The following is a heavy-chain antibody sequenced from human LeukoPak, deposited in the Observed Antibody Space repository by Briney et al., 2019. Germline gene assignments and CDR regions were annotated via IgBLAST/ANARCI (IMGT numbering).Heavy chain of an antibody. Sequence: SETLSLTCAVYGGSFSGYYWSWIRQPPGKGLEWIGYIYYSGSTNYNPSLKSRVTISVDTSKNQFSLKLSSVTAADTAVYYCAGLWFGEPYYMDVWGKGTTVTVSS. CDR1: GGSFSGYY. V-gene: IGHV4-59*01. CDR2: IYYSGST. D-gene: IGHD3-10*01. J-gene: IGHJ6*03. CDR3: AGLWFGEPYYMDV.